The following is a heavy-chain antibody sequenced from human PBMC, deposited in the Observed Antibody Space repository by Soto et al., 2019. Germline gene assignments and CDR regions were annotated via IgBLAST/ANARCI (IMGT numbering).Heavy chain of an antibody. J-gene: IGHJ4*02. CDR2: IIPIFGTA. Sequence: SVKVYCKASGGTFSSYAISWVRQAPGQGLEWMGGIIPIFGTANYAQKFQGRVTITADESTSTAYMELSSLRSEDTAVYYCASRLYYYDSSGLAGDWGQGTLVTVSS. D-gene: IGHD3-22*01. V-gene: IGHV1-69*13. CDR1: GGTFSSYA. CDR3: ASRLYYYDSSGLAGD.